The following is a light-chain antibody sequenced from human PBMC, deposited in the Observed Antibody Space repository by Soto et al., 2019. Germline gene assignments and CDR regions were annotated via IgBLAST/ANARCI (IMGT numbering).Light chain of an antibody. CDR3: QQYDSSLMFT. V-gene: IGKV3-20*01. Sequence: EIVLTQSPGTLSLSPGERATLSCRASQSVSSSYLAWYQQKPGQAPRLLIYDASSRATGIPDRFSGSGSGTDFSLTIIRLEPEDFAVYYCQQYDSSLMFTFGHGTKLEIK. CDR1: QSVSSSY. CDR2: DAS. J-gene: IGKJ2*01.